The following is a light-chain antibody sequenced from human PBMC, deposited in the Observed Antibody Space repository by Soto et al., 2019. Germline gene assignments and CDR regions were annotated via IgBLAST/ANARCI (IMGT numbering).Light chain of an antibody. V-gene: IGKV3-11*01. CDR1: QSVNSH. CDR2: DAF. Sequence: EIVLTQSPATLSLSPGERATLSCRASQSVNSHLTGYQQKPGQAHRLLIYDAFNRATGIPARFSGSGSGTDFTLTISSLEPEDFAGYFCQQRTNWRLTFGGGTKVE. CDR3: QQRTNWRLT. J-gene: IGKJ4*01.